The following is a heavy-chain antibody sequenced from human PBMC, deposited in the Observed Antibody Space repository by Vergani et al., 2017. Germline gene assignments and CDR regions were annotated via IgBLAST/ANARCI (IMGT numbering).Heavy chain of an antibody. CDR2: ISGSGGST. J-gene: IGHJ4*02. Sequence: EVQLLESGGGLVQPGGSLRLSCAASGFTFSSYAMSWVRQAPGEGLEWVSAISGSGGSTYYADSVKGRFTISRDNSKNTLYLQMNSLRAEDTAVYYCKGDFWSGYLRGFDYWGQGTLVTVSS. CDR1: GFTFSSYA. V-gene: IGHV3-23*01. D-gene: IGHD3-3*01. CDR3: KGDFWSGYLRGFDY.